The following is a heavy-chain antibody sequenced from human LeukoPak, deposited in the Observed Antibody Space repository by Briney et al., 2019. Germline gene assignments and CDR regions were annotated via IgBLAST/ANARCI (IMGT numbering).Heavy chain of an antibody. CDR1: GGSISSDY. D-gene: IGHD3-16*02. J-gene: IGHJ6*04. Sequence: SETLSLTCTVSGGSISSDYCSWIRQPPGKGLEWIGYIYYSGSTNYNPSLKSRVTISVDTSKNQFSLKLSSVTAADTAVYYCARSPKGPRGSYRSPYYYGMDVWGKGTTVTVSS. CDR2: IYYSGST. V-gene: IGHV4-59*01. CDR3: ARSPKGPRGSYRSPYYYGMDV.